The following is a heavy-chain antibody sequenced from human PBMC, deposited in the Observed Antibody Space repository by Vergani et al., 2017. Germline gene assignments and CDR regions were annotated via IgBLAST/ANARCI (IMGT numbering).Heavy chain of an antibody. D-gene: IGHD1-26*01. CDR1: GGSSSGYY. J-gene: IGHJ6*02. CDR3: ASSWTGSYWYYYYGMDV. V-gene: IGHV4-34*01. Sequence: QVQLQQWGAGLLKPSETLSLTCAVYGGSSSGYYWSWIRQPPGKGLEWIGEINHSGSTNYNPSLKSRVTISVDTSKNQFSLKLSSVTAADTAVYYCASSWTGSYWYYYYGMDVWGQGTTVTVSS. CDR2: INHSGST.